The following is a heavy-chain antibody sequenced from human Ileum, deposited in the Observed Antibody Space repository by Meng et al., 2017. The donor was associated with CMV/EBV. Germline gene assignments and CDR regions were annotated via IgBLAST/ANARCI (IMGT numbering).Heavy chain of an antibody. V-gene: IGHV4-34*01. J-gene: IGHJ4*02. CDR2: IDHTGST. Sequence: QVRRQSWGAGLLRPSETLSLTCAVYGGSFSPYYWSWIRQSPGKGLEWIAEIDHTGSTNYNPSLRSRVTISIDTSSSHFSLNLTSATAADTAVYYCARGGGTPIRGVLPFDFWGQGTLVTVSS. CDR3: ARGGGTPIRGVLPFDF. D-gene: IGHD3-10*01. CDR1: GGSFSPYY.